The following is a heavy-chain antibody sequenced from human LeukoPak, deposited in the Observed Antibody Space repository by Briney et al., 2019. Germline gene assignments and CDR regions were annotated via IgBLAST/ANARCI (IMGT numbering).Heavy chain of an antibody. CDR2: ISGSGGNT. Sequence: GGSLRLSCAASGFTSSTFALSWVRQAPGRGLEWVSAISGSGGNTYYADSVKGRFTISRDNSRNTLYLQMNSLRAEDTAVYYCARAQILPFYDTLTAYASFDYWGQGTLVTVSS. D-gene: IGHD3-9*01. CDR1: GFTSSTFA. V-gene: IGHV3-23*01. J-gene: IGHJ4*02. CDR3: ARAQILPFYDTLTAYASFDY.